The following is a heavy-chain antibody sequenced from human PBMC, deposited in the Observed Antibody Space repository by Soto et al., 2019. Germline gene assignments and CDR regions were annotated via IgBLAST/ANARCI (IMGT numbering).Heavy chain of an antibody. CDR1: GYTFTSYG. J-gene: IGHJ5*02. CDR2: INVYNGNT. D-gene: IGHD3-10*01. Sequence: QVQLVQSGAEVKRPGASVKVSCKASGYTFTSYGISWVRQAPGQGLEWMGWINVYNGNTNYAQKFQGRVTMTTDTSTSTADMELRSLRSDDMAVYYCARDLFWEGVGESNWLDPWGQGTLVTVSS. CDR3: ARDLFWEGVGESNWLDP. V-gene: IGHV1-18*03.